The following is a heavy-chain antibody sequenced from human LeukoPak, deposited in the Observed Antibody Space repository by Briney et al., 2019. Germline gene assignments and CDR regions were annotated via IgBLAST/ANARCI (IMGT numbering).Heavy chain of an antibody. D-gene: IGHD5-18*01. CDR1: GGSISSYY. J-gene: IGHJ4*02. V-gene: IGHV4-4*07. CDR3: AREGTGSYGRPFDY. Sequence: SETLSLTCTVSGGSISSYYWSWIRQPAGKGLEWIGRFYTSRNTNYNPSLKSRVNMSLDTSMNQFSLKLTSVTAADTAVYYCAREGTGSYGRPFDYWGQGTLVTVSS. CDR2: FYTSRNT.